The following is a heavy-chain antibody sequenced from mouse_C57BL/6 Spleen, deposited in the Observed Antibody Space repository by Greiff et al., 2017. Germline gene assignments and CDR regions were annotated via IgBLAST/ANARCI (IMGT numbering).Heavy chain of an antibody. D-gene: IGHD1-1*01. CDR2: IDPSDSYT. Sequence: VQLQQPGAELVMPGASVKLSCKASGYTFTSYWMHWVKQRPGQGLEWIGEIDPSDSYTNYNQKFKGKSTLTVGKSSSTAYMQLSSLTSEDSAVYYCARSVTTGDAMDYWGQGTSVTVSS. CDR3: ARSVTTGDAMDY. CDR1: GYTFTSYW. V-gene: IGHV1-69*01. J-gene: IGHJ4*01.